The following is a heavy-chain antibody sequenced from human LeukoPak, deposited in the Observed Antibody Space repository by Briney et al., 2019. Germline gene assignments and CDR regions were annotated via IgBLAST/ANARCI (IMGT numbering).Heavy chain of an antibody. CDR3: ARVASLTTFFDY. CDR2: ISGSGGST. J-gene: IGHJ4*02. V-gene: IGHV3-23*01. Sequence: GGSLRLSCAASGFTFSSYAMSWVRQAPGKGLEWVSAISGSGGSTYYADSVKGRFTISRDNAKNSLYLQMNSLRAEDTAVYYCARVASLTTFFDYWGQGTLVTVSS. D-gene: IGHD4-11*01. CDR1: GFTFSSYA.